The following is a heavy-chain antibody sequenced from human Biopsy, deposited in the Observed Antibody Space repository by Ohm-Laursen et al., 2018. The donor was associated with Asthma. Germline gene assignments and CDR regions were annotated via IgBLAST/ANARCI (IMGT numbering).Heavy chain of an antibody. CDR1: GGTFNTYT. V-gene: IGHV1-69*01. D-gene: IGHD3-16*01. CDR2: IIPMYGVP. J-gene: IGHJ6*02. CDR3: ARVDAIMISGDFYFYSGFDL. Sequence: GSSVKVSCKTSGGTFNTYTSTWVRQAPGQGLEWMGGIIPMYGVPKVAQKFQGRVTITADESTSTAYMEMSSLRSEDTAVYYCARVDAIMISGDFYFYSGFDLWGQGTAVRVSS.